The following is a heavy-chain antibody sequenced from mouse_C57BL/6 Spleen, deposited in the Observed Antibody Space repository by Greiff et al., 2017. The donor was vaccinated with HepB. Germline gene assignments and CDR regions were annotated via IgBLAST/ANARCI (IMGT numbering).Heavy chain of an antibody. V-gene: IGHV1-52*01. J-gene: IGHJ3*01. D-gene: IGHD2-5*01. CDR1: GYTFTSYW. CDR2: IDPSDSET. CDR3: ARGYYSNPWFAY. Sequence: QVQLQQPGAELVRPGSSVKLSCKASGYTFTSYWMHWVKQRPIQGLEWIGNIDPSDSETHYNQKFKDKATLTVDKSSSTAYMQLSSLTSEDSAVYYCARGYYSNPWFAYWGQGTLVTVSA.